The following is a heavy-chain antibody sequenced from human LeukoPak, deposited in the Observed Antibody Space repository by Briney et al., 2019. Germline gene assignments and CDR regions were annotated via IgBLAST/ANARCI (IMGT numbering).Heavy chain of an antibody. J-gene: IGHJ4*02. CDR3: AREKAATGFFDY. CDR1: GFTFSDYY. CDR2: ISSSSSYT. V-gene: IGHV3-11*05. D-gene: IGHD6-13*01. Sequence: GGSLRLSCAASGFTFSDYYMSWIRQAPGKGLEWVSYISSSSSYTNYADSVKGRFTISRDNSKNTLFLQMNSLRAEDTALYYCAREKAATGFFDYWGQGTLVTVSS.